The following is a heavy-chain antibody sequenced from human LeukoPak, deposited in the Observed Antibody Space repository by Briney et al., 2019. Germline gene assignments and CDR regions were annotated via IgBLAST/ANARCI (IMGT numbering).Heavy chain of an antibody. D-gene: IGHD3-22*01. V-gene: IGHV3-9*01. J-gene: IGHJ4*02. CDR1: GITFDDYA. CDR2: ISWNSGSI. Sequence: PGGSLRLSCAASGITFDDYAMHWVRQAPGKGLEWVSGISWNSGSIGYADSVKGRFTISRDNAKNSLYLQMNSLRAEDTALYYCAKPRTYYYDSSGPGAPFDYWGQGTLVTVSS. CDR3: AKPRTYYYDSSGPGAPFDY.